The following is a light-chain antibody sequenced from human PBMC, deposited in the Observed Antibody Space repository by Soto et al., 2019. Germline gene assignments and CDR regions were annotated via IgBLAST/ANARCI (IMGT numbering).Light chain of an antibody. CDR1: SSDVGGYNH. V-gene: IGLV2-14*01. Sequence: QSALTQPASVSGSPGQSITISCTGTSSDVGGYNHVSWYQQHPGKAPKLMIYEVRNRPSGVSNRFSGSKSDNTASLTISGLQAEDEADYYCSSYTSSSTRVFGTGTKVTVL. CDR3: SSYTSSSTRV. CDR2: EVR. J-gene: IGLJ1*01.